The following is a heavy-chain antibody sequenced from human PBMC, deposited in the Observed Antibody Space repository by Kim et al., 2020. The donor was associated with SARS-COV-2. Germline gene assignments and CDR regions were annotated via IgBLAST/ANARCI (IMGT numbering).Heavy chain of an antibody. Sequence: GGSLRLSCAASGFTFSDYYMSWIRQAPGKGLEWVSYISSSGSTIYYADSVKGRFTISRDNAKNSLYLQMNSLRAEDTAVYYCAGYYGDYDGLYWFDPWGQGTLVTVSS. J-gene: IGHJ5*02. CDR2: ISSSGSTI. CDR1: GFTFSDYY. D-gene: IGHD4-17*01. CDR3: AGYYGDYDGLYWFDP. V-gene: IGHV3-11*01.